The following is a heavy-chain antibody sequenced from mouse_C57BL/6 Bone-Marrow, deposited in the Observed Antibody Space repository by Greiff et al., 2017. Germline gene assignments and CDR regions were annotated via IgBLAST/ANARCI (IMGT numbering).Heavy chain of an antibody. Sequence: QVQLQQSGAELVRPGTSVKVSCKASGYAFTNYLIEWVKQRPGQGLEWIGVINPGSGGTNYNEKFKGKATLTAAKSSSTAYMQLSSLTSEDYEVYFCARSRLLRLDYWGQGTTLTVSS. CDR3: ARSRLLRLDY. CDR2: INPGSGGT. J-gene: IGHJ2*01. D-gene: IGHD2-3*01. CDR1: GYAFTNYL. V-gene: IGHV1-54*01.